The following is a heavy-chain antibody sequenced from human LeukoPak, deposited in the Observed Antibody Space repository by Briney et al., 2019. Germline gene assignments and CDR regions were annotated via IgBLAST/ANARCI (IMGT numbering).Heavy chain of an antibody. CDR3: TRAGEWEDFDY. CDR2: IRSKAYGGTT. J-gene: IGHJ4*02. D-gene: IGHD1-26*01. Sequence: PARCLRLLCRASSFTTGSYAMSCVRQEPPGELLGLVLIRSKAYGGTTEYAASVKGRFTISRDDSKSIAYLQINSQKTEDTAVYYCTRAGEWEDFDYWGQGTLVTVSS. CDR1: SFTTGSYA. V-gene: IGHV3-49*04.